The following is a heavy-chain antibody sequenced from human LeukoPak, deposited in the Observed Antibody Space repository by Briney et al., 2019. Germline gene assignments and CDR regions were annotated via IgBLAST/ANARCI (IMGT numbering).Heavy chain of an antibody. J-gene: IGHJ1*01. Sequence: GASVKVSCKASGGIFSSYAMSWVRQAPGQGLEWMGRIIPILGIANYAQKFQGRVTITADKSTSTAYMELSSLRSEDTAVYYCARDGTAGGWYSPPIQYFQHWGQGTLVTVSS. V-gene: IGHV1-69*04. CDR2: IIPILGIA. CDR3: ARDGTAGGWYSPPIQYFQH. D-gene: IGHD6-19*01. CDR1: GGIFSSYA.